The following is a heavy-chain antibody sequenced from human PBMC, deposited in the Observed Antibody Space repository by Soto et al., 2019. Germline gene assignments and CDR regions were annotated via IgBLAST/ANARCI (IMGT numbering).Heavy chain of an antibody. CDR3: ARSLGTVVAATNWFDP. Sequence: GASVKVSCKASGGTFSSYAISWVRQAPGQGLEWMGGIIPIFGTANYAQKFQGRVTITADKSTSTAYMELSSLRSEDTAVYYCARSLGTVVAATNWFDPWGQGTLVTVSS. J-gene: IGHJ5*02. D-gene: IGHD2-15*01. V-gene: IGHV1-69*06. CDR2: IIPIFGTA. CDR1: GGTFSSYA.